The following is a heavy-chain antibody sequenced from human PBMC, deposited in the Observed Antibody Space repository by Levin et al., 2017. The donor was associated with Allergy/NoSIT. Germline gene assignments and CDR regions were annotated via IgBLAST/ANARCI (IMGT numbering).Heavy chain of an antibody. Sequence: SVKVSCKASGGTFSSYAISWVRQAPGQGLEWMGGIIPIFGTANYAQKFQGRVTITADESTSTAYMELSSLRSEDTAVYYCARSYYYGSGSYYNAEYFQHWGQGTLVTVSS. CDR1: GGTFSSYA. J-gene: IGHJ1*01. CDR2: IIPIFGTA. D-gene: IGHD3-10*01. CDR3: ARSYYYGSGSYYNAEYFQH. V-gene: IGHV1-69*13.